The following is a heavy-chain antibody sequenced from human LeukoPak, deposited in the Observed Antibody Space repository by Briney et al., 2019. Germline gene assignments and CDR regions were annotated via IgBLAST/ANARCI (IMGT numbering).Heavy chain of an antibody. Sequence: GGSLRLACAASGFTFSSYSMNRVRQAPGKGLEWVSSISSSSSYIYYADSVKGRFTISRDNAKNSLYLQMNSLRAEDTAVYYCARNFVSYAEDYWGQGTLVTVSS. CDR3: ARNFVSYAEDY. V-gene: IGHV3-21*01. CDR2: ISSSSSYI. D-gene: IGHD2-2*01. J-gene: IGHJ4*02. CDR1: GFTFSSYS.